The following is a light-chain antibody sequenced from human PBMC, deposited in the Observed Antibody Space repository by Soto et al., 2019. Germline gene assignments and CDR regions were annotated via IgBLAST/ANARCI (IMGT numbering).Light chain of an antibody. CDR1: QDIKNY. J-gene: IGKJ2*02. V-gene: IGKV1-33*01. CDR2: DAS. CDR3: QQFDSVPCT. Sequence: IQMTQSPSSLSASVGDRVTITCQASQDIKNYLIWYQQKPGKAPKLLIYDASTLGTGVSSRFSGSGSGTHFTLTISSLQPEDIATYYCQQFDSVPCTFGQGTKVEIK.